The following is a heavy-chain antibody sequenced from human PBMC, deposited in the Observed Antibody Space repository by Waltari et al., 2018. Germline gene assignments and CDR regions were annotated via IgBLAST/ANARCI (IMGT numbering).Heavy chain of an antibody. CDR3: ARTLAGSGSYFPDF. D-gene: IGHD3-10*01. Sequence: EVQLVQSGAQVKKPGESLKISCKSSGYSFTSYWIGWVRQMPGKGLEWMGIIDPSDSDTRYSPSFQGQVTISADKSISTAYLQWSSLKASDTAMYYCARTLAGSGSYFPDFWGPGTQVIVSS. V-gene: IGHV5-51*01. CDR1: GYSFTSYW. J-gene: IGHJ4*02. CDR2: IDPSDSDT.